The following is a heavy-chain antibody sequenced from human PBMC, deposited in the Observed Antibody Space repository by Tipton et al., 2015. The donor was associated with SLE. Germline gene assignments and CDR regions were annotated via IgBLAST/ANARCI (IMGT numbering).Heavy chain of an antibody. CDR2: IYSDGSS. CDR3: ARVPAFYYYYMDV. Sequence: SLRLSCAASGFTVINFAMNWVRQAPGKGLEWVSVIYSDGSSYYIDSVKGRYTISRDTSKNTLYLQMNSLRAEDTAVYYCARVPAFYYYYMDVWGKGTTVTVSS. CDR1: GFTVINFA. V-gene: IGHV3-23*03. D-gene: IGHD2-2*01. J-gene: IGHJ6*03.